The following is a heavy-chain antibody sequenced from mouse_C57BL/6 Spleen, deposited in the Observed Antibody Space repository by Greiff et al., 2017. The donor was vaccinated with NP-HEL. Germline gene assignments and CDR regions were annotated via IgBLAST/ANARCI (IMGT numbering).Heavy chain of an antibody. Sequence: QVQLQQPGAELVRPGSSVKLSCKASGYTFTSYWMDWVKQRPGQGLEWIGNIYPSDSETHYNQKFKDKATLTVDKSSSTAYMQLRSLTSEDSAVYYCARDYSKGAWFAYWGQGTLVTVSA. CDR1: GYTFTSYW. CDR3: ARDYSKGAWFAY. V-gene: IGHV1-61*01. CDR2: IYPSDSET. D-gene: IGHD2-5*01. J-gene: IGHJ3*01.